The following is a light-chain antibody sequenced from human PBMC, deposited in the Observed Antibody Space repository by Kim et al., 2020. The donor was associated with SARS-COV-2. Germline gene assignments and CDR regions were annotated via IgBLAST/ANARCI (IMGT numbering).Light chain of an antibody. J-gene: IGKJ2*01. V-gene: IGKV1-5*03. CDR1: QSISSC. CDR3: QQYNSYPYT. CDR2: SAS. Sequence: SASVGDIDTITCRASQSISSCLALYQQKPEKGPRILIYSASSLKSGAPSRCSGSGSGTQFTLTISSLQSEDFATYYCQQYNSYPYTFGQGTKLEI.